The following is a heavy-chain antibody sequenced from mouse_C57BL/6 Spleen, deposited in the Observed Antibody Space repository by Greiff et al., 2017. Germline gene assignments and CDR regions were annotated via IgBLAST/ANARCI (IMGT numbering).Heavy chain of an antibody. CDR1: GYTFTSYW. J-gene: IGHJ2*01. D-gene: IGHD1-2*01. Sequence: VQLQQSGAELAKPGASVKLSCKASGYTFTSYWMHWVKQRPGQGLEWIGYINTSSGYTKYNQKFKDKATLTADKSSSTAYMQLSSLTYEDSAVYYCARSTTAYYFYCWGQATTLTVAS. V-gene: IGHV1-7*01. CDR2: INTSSGYT. CDR3: ARSTTAYYFYC.